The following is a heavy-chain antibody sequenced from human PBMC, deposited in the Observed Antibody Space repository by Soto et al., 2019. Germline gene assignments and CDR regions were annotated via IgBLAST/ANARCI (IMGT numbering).Heavy chain of an antibody. CDR3: ARLVGATSYHFDY. CDR2: VYSGGST. Sequence: GGSLRLSCAASWFTVSSNYMSWVRQAPGKGLEWVSVVYSGGSTYYADSVKGRFTISRDNSKNTLYLQMNSLRAEDTAVYYCARLVGATSYHFDYWGQGTLVTVSS. D-gene: IGHD1-26*01. J-gene: IGHJ4*02. V-gene: IGHV3-53*01. CDR1: WFTVSSNY.